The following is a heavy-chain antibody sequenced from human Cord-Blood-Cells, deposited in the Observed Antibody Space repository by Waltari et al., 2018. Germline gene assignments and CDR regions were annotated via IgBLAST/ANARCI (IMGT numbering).Heavy chain of an antibody. D-gene: IGHD3-10*01. V-gene: IGHV4-39*01. CDR3: ARHWVWFGELLYFDY. Sequence: QLQLQELGPGLVKPSETLSLTCTVSGGSISSSSYYWGWIRQPPGKGLEWIGSIYYSGSTYYNPSLKSRVTISVDTSKNQFSLKLSSVTAADTAVYYCARHWVWFGELLYFDYWGQGTLVTVSS. J-gene: IGHJ4*02. CDR1: GGSISSSSYY. CDR2: IYYSGST.